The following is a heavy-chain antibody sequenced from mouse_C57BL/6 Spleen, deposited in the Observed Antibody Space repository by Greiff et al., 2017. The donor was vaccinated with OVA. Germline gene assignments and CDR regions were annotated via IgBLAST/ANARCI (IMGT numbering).Heavy chain of an antibody. CDR1: GYAFSSSW. V-gene: IGHV1-82*01. CDR3: ASSWTTVKGAMDY. CDR2: IYPGDGDT. D-gene: IGHD1-1*01. Sequence: VQLQQSGPELVKPGASVKISCKASGYAFSSSWMHWVKQRPGKGLEWIGRIYPGDGDTNYNGKFKGKATLTADKSSSTAYMQLSSLTSEDSAVYFCASSWTTVKGAMDYWGQGTSVTVSS. J-gene: IGHJ4*01.